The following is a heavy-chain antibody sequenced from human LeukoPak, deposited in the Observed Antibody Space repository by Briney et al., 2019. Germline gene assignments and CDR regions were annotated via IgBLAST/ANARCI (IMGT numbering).Heavy chain of an antibody. J-gene: IGHJ6*03. CDR2: IYYSGST. Sequence: SETLSLTCTVSGGSISSSTYYWSWIRQPPGKGLEWIGYIYYSGSTNYNPSLKSRVTISVDTSKNQFSLKLSSVTAADTAVYYCAREGIVATIGGLYYYYYMDVWGKGTTVTVSS. CDR1: GGSISSSTYY. V-gene: IGHV4-61*01. D-gene: IGHD5-12*01. CDR3: AREGIVATIGGLYYYYYMDV.